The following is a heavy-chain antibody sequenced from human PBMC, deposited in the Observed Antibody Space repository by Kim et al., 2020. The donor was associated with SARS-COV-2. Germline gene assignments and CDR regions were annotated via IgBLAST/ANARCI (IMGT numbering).Heavy chain of an antibody. D-gene: IGHD3-10*02. Sequence: GGSLRLSCAASGFTFSNYAMSWVRQAPGKGLEWVSYIRGGGAGTLYADSVKGRCTISRDNSRNTLSLQLNSLRAEDTAIYYCAKCHSCSGNDAFDFWG. CDR3: AKCHSCSGNDAFDF. J-gene: IGHJ3*01. CDR1: GFTFSNYA. CDR2: IRGGGAGT. V-gene: IGHV3-23*01.